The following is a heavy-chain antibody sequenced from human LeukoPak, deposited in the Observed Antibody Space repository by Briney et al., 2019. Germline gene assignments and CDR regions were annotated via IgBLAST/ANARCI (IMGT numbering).Heavy chain of an antibody. CDR2: INPSGGST. CDR1: GYTFTSFY. D-gene: IGHD3-10*01. J-gene: IGHJ4*02. CDR3: ARGGLYGSGAPGGY. V-gene: IGHV1-46*01. Sequence: ASVKVPCKASGYTFTSFYMHWVRQAPGQGLEWMGIINPSGGSTSYAQKFQGRVTITTDESTSTAYMELSSLRSEDTAVYYCARGGLYGSGAPGGYWGQGTLVTVSS.